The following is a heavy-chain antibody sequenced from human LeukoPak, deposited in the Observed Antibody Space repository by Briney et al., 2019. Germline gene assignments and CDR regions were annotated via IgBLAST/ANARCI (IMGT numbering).Heavy chain of an antibody. CDR2: ISSNGGST. V-gene: IGHV3-64*01. CDR1: GFTFSSYA. J-gene: IGHJ3*02. CDR3: ARDLYDSSGYYYFDAFDI. D-gene: IGHD3-22*01. Sequence: GGSLRLSCAASGFTFSSYAMHWVRQAPGKGLEYVSAISSNGGSTYYANSVKGRFTISRDNSKNTLYLQMNSLRAEDTAVYYCARDLYDSSGYYYFDAFDIWGQGTMVTVSS.